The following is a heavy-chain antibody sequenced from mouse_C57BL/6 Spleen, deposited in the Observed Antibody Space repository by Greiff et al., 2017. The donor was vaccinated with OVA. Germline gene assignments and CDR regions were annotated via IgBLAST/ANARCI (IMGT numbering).Heavy chain of an antibody. V-gene: IGHV5-17*01. D-gene: IGHD2-3*01. J-gene: IGHJ2*01. CDR1: GFTFSDYG. Sequence: EVHLVESGGGLVKPGGSLKLSCAASGFTFSDYGMHWVRQAPEKGLEWVAYISSGSSTIYYADTVKGRFTISRDNAKNTLFLQMTSLRSEDTAMYYCTTFYDGYYYLDYWGQGTTLTVSS. CDR2: ISSGSSTI. CDR3: TTFYDGYYYLDY.